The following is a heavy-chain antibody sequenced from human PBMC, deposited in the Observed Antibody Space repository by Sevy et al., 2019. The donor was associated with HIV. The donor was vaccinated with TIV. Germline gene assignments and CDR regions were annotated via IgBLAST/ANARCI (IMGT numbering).Heavy chain of an antibody. D-gene: IGHD2-2*01. CDR3: ASEGPSVVVVPAATNNGFDP. Sequence: ASVKVSCKASGYTFSTYGISWVRQAPGQGLEWMGWISAYNGNTNYAQKLQGRVTMTTDTSTSTANMELRSLRSDETAVYYGASEGPSVVVVPAATNNGFDPWGQGTLVTVSS. CDR2: ISAYNGNT. J-gene: IGHJ5*02. V-gene: IGHV1-18*01. CDR1: GYTFSTYG.